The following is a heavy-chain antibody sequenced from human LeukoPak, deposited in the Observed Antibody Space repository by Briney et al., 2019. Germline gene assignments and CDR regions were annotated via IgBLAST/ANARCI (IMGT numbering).Heavy chain of an antibody. J-gene: IGHJ6*02. CDR3: ARAPLGSVVVPAAIYYYGMDV. Sequence: GASVKVSCKASGGTFSSYAISWVRQAPGQGLEWMGRIIPILGIANYAQKFQGRVTITADKSTSTAYMELSSLRSEDTAVYYCARAPLGSVVVPAAIYYYGMDVWGQGTTVTVSS. V-gene: IGHV1-69*04. CDR2: IIPILGIA. D-gene: IGHD2-2*01. CDR1: GGTFSSYA.